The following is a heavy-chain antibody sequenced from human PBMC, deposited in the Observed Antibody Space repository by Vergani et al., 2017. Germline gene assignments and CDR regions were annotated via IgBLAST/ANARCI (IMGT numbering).Heavy chain of an antibody. CDR1: GFTFSSYA. J-gene: IGHJ4*02. Sequence: QVQLVESGGGVVQPGRSLRLSCAASGFTFSSYAMHWVRQAPGKGLEWVAVISYDGSNKYYADSVKGRFTISRDNSKNTLYLQMNSLRAEDTAVYYCARDNPGKLLWFGESGGYFDYWGQGTLVTVSS. V-gene: IGHV3-30*04. D-gene: IGHD3-10*01. CDR2: ISYDGSNK. CDR3: ARDNPGKLLWFGESGGYFDY.